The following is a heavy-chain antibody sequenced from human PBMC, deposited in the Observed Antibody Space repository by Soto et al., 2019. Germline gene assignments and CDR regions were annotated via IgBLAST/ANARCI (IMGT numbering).Heavy chain of an antibody. J-gene: IGHJ5*02. CDR3: ARDSSSWFHPEGGTWFDP. Sequence: GGSLRLSCAASGFTFSDYYMSWIRQAPGKGLEWVSYISSSSSYTNYADSVKGRFTISRDNAKNSLYLQMNSLRAEDTAVYYCARDSSSWFHPEGGTWFDPWGQGTLVTVSS. CDR2: ISSSSSYT. V-gene: IGHV3-11*06. D-gene: IGHD6-13*01. CDR1: GFTFSDYY.